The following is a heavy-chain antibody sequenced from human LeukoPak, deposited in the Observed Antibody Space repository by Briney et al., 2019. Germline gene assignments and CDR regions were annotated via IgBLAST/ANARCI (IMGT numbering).Heavy chain of an antibody. J-gene: IGHJ4*02. V-gene: IGHV3-33*01. D-gene: IGHD3-9*01. Sequence: SGRSLRLSCAASGFTFSSYGMHWVHQAPGKGLEWVAVIWYDGSNKYYADSVKGRFTISRDNSKNTLYLQMNSLRAEDTAVYYCARGLRYFDAVDYWGQGTLVTVSS. CDR1: GFTFSSYG. CDR3: ARGLRYFDAVDY. CDR2: IWYDGSNK.